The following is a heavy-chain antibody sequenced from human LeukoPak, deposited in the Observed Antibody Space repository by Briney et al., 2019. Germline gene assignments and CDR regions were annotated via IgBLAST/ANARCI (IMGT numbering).Heavy chain of an antibody. CDR1: GFNFDKYN. V-gene: IGHV3-48*04. J-gene: IGHJ6*04. Sequence: PGGSLRLSCAASGFNFDKYNMNWVRQAPGKGLEWISYISLSGSPIYYADSVKGRFTISRDNAKNSLYLQMNSLRAEDTAVYYCARGPPMDVWGKGTTVTISS. CDR3: ARGPPMDV. CDR2: ISLSGSPI.